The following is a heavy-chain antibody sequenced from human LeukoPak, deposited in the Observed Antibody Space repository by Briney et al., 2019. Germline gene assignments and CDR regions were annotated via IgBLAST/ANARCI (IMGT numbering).Heavy chain of an antibody. Sequence: GGSLRLSCAASRFTFSNFWMSWVRQTPGKGLEWVANIKQDGSQKYYVDSVRGRFTISRDNARNSLSLQMNSPRAEDTAVYYCARDRGFSDGYNFDYWGQGTLVTVSS. V-gene: IGHV3-7*03. CDR2: IKQDGSQK. CDR3: ARDRGFSDGYNFDY. D-gene: IGHD5-18*01. J-gene: IGHJ4*02. CDR1: RFTFSNFW.